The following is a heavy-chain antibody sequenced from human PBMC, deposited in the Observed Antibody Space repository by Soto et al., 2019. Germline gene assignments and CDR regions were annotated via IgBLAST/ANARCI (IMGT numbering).Heavy chain of an antibody. CDR2: IYYSGST. CDR3: ARRYGPGFDY. Sequence: QVQLQESGPGLVKPSETLSLTCTVSGGSISSYYWSWIRQPPGKGLEWIGYIYYSGSTNYNPSLKSRGTTAVDTSKNQFSLQLSSVTAADTAVYYCARRYGPGFDYWGQGTLVTVSS. J-gene: IGHJ4*02. D-gene: IGHD4-17*01. V-gene: IGHV4-59*08. CDR1: GGSISSYY.